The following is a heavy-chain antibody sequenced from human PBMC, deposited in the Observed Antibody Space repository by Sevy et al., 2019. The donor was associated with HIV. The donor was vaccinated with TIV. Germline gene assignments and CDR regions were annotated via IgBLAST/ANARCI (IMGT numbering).Heavy chain of an antibody. CDR2: ISGSGHST. Sequence: GGSLRLSCAASGFIFSSFAMSWVRQAPGKGLEWVSAISGSGHSTYNADSVKGRFTISRDISKNTLYLQMNSLRAEDTAVYYCAKGGNFWSGRDAFDIWGQGTTVTVSS. J-gene: IGHJ3*02. CDR3: AKGGNFWSGRDAFDI. CDR1: GFIFSSFA. D-gene: IGHD3-3*01. V-gene: IGHV3-23*01.